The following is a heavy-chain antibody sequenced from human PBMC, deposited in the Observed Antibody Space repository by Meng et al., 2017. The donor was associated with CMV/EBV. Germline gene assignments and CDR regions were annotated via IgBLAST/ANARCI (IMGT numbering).Heavy chain of an antibody. J-gene: IGHJ5*02. CDR3: ARDSLMITFGGVIVIPNWFDP. CDR2: INPSGGST. CDR1: YY. D-gene: IGHD3-16*02. V-gene: IGHV1-46*01. Sequence: YYMHWVRQAPRQGLEWMGMINPSGGSTSYAQKFQGRVTVTRDTSTSTVYMELSSLRSEDTAVYYCARDSLMITFGGVIVIPNWFDPWGQGTLVTVSS.